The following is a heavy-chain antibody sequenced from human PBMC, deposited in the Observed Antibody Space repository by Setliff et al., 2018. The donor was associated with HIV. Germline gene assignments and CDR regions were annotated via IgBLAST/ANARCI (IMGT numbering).Heavy chain of an antibody. D-gene: IGHD5-12*01. CDR2: INTNTGKP. V-gene: IGHV7-4-1*02. J-gene: IGHJ2*01. Sequence: EASVKVSCKASGYSFSRYAMNWVRQAPGQGLEWLGWINTNTGKPTYAQGFTGRFVFSLDMSVSTAYLQINSLKAEDTAVYYCARVSVEMATSRSYRYFDRWGRGTLVTVSS. CDR1: GYSFSRYA. CDR3: ARVSVEMATSRSYRYFDR.